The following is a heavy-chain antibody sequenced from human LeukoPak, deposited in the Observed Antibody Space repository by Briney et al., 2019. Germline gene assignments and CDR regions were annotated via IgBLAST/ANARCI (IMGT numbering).Heavy chain of an antibody. D-gene: IGHD4-23*01. CDR3: ARAEAYGGKRIDP. Sequence: SQTLSLTCAVSGGSISSGGYSWSWIRQPPGKGLEWIGYIYHSGSTYYNPSLKSRATISVDRSKNQFSLKLSSVTAADTAVYYCARAEAYGGKRIDPWGQGTLVTVSS. J-gene: IGHJ5*02. CDR1: GGSISSGGYS. V-gene: IGHV4-30-2*01. CDR2: IYHSGST.